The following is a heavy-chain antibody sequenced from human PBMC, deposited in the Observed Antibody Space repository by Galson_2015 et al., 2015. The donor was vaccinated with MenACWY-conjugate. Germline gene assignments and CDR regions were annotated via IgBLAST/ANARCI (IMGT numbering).Heavy chain of an antibody. J-gene: IGHJ6*02. V-gene: IGHV3-66*01. CDR3: ARDWHQTTRKLYYYYAMDV. D-gene: IGHD1-14*01. CDR1: GFTVTSHC. CDR2: MSSAGIT. Sequence: SLRLSCAASGFTVTSHCMTWVRQAPGKGLEWVSVMSSAGITYYAGFVRGRFTISRDDSKNTLYLRLNSLRSEDSAVYYCARDWHQTTRKLYYYYAMDVWGHGTTVTVSS.